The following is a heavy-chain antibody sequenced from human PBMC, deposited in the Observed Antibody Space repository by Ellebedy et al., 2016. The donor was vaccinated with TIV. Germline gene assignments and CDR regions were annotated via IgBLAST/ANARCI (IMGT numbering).Heavy chain of an antibody. CDR1: GGSISSSSYY. V-gene: IGHV4-39*01. Sequence: SETLSLTCTVSGGSISSSSYYWGWIRQPPGKGLEWIGSIYYSGGTYYSPSLKSRVTMSVDTSKNQFSLKLTAVTAADTAVYYCARLGVKYGDYGMGMDVWGQGTTVTVSS. D-gene: IGHD4-17*01. CDR3: ARLGVKYGDYGMGMDV. J-gene: IGHJ6*02. CDR2: IYYSGGT.